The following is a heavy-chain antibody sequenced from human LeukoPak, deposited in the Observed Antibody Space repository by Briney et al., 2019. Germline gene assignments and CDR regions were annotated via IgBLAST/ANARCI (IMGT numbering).Heavy chain of an antibody. D-gene: IGHD5-24*01. J-gene: IGHJ4*02. CDR3: ASNVEMATITLDY. CDR2: IYSGGST. CDR1: GFTFSSYS. Sequence: GGSLRLSCAASGFTFSSYSMNWVRQAPGKGLEWVSVIYSGGSTYYADSVKGRFTISRDNSKNTLYLQMNSLRAEDTAVYYCASNVEMATITLDYWGQGTLVTVSS. V-gene: IGHV3-66*01.